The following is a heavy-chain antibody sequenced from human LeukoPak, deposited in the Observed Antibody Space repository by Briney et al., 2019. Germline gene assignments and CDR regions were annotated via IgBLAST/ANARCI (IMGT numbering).Heavy chain of an antibody. CDR1: GGSFSGYY. J-gene: IGHJ4*02. CDR2: INHSGST. D-gene: IGHD2-2*01. V-gene: IGHV4-34*01. CDR3: ARPNCSSTSCFIDY. Sequence: SETLPLTCAVYGGSFSGYYWSWIRQPPGKGLEWIGEINHSGSTNYNPSLKSRVTISVDTSKNQFSLKLSSVTAADTAVYYCARPNCSSTSCFIDYWGQGTLVTVSS.